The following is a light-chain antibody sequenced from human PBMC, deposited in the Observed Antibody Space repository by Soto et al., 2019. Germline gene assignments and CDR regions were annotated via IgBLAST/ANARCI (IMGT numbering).Light chain of an antibody. CDR3: QQYYSVPIT. Sequence: DIVMTQSPDSLAVSLGERATINCKSSQSVLYTSNSKNYIAWYQQKSGQPPKLLIYWASTRESGVPDRFSGGGSGTDFTLTISSXQAEDVAVYYCQQYYSVPITFGQGTRLEIK. CDR1: QSVLYTSNSKNY. J-gene: IGKJ5*01. CDR2: WAS. V-gene: IGKV4-1*01.